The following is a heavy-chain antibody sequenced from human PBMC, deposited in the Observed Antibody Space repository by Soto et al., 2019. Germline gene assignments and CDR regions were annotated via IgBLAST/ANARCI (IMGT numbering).Heavy chain of an antibody. J-gene: IGHJ4*02. CDR3: ARALSSAAGLYFDY. CDR1: GDSISDYY. V-gene: IGHV4-4*07. D-gene: IGHD6-13*01. CDR2: IHATEST. Sequence: SETLSLTCTVSGDSISDYYWSWIRQPAGKGMEWIGRIHATESTNYNPSLKSRVTMSIDTSNNQFSLKLSSLTAADTAVYYCARALSSAAGLYFDYWGQGTLVTVSS.